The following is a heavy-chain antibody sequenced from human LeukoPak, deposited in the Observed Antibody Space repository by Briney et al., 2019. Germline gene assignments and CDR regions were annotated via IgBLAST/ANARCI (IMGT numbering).Heavy chain of an antibody. D-gene: IGHD4-17*01. CDR2: INQDGSDR. V-gene: IGHV3-7*01. Sequence: PGGSLRLSCVGSGFSFSSYWMTWVRQAPGKGLEWVANINQDGSDRPYVDSVKGRFTISRDNAKNSLYLEMNSLSAEDTAVYYCARDPTYGIDASDVWGQGTMVAVSS. J-gene: IGHJ3*01. CDR1: GFSFSSYW. CDR3: ARDPTYGIDASDV.